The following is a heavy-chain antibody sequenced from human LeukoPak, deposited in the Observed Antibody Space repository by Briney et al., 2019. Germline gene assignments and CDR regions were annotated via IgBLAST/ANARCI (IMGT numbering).Heavy chain of an antibody. CDR3: ARDPQYSSSSDAFDI. Sequence: SETLSLTCTVSGGSVSSGSYYWSWIRQPPGKGLEWIGYIYYSGSTNYNPSLLSRVTISVDTSKNQFSLKLSSVTAADTAVYFCARDPQYSSSSDAFDIWGQGTMVTVSS. D-gene: IGHD6-13*01. V-gene: IGHV4-61*01. CDR2: IYYSGST. J-gene: IGHJ3*02. CDR1: GGSVSSGSYY.